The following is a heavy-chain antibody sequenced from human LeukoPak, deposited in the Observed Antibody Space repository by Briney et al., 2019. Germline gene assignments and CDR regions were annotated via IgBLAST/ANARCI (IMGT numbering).Heavy chain of an antibody. CDR3: ARTEYLSGWFDP. CDR1: GGSISSYY. CDR2: IYYSGST. V-gene: IGHV4-59*12. D-gene: IGHD2/OR15-2a*01. J-gene: IGHJ5*02. Sequence: SETLSLTCTVSGGSISSYYWSWIRQPPGKRLEWIGYIYYSGSTNYNPSLKSRVTISVDTSKNQFSLKLSSVTAADTAVYYCARTEYLSGWFDPWGQGTLVTVSS.